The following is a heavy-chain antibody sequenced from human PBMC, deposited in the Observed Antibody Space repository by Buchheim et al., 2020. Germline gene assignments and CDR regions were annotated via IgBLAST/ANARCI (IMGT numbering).Heavy chain of an antibody. CDR2: IYYSGST. CDR3: ARGPTRYYYDSSGYPYWYFDL. D-gene: IGHD3-22*01. J-gene: IGHJ2*01. V-gene: IGHV4-31*03. Sequence: QVQLQESGPGLVKPSQTLSLTCTVSGGSISSGGYYWSWIRQHPGKGLEWIGYIYYSGSTYYNPSLKSRVTISVDTSKNPFSLKLSSVTAADTAVYYCARGPTRYYYDSSGYPYWYFDLWGRGTL. CDR1: GGSISSGGYY.